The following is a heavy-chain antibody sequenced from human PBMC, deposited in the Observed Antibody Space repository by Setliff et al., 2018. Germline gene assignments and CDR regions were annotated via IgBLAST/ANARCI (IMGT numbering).Heavy chain of an antibody. J-gene: IGHJ6*03. CDR1: GGTFSSYG. CDR2: TIPIFGTT. CDR3: VREGVDSRSSTDYRYYMDV. V-gene: IGHV1-69*05. D-gene: IGHD3-22*01. Sequence: ASVKVSCKASGGTFSSYGISWVRQAPGQGLEWMGGTIPIFGTTDYTQKFQGRVTIITDESTSTAFMQLSSLRSEDTAVYYCVREGVDSRSSTDYRYYMDVWGKGTAVTVSS.